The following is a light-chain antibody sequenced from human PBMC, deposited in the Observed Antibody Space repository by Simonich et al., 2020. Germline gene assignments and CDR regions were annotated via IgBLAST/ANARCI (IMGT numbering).Light chain of an antibody. Sequence: QSVLTQPPSVSGAPGQRVTISCTGRSSNIGAGYDVHWYQQLPGTAPKLLIYGNSNRPSGVPDRFSGSKSGTSASLAITGLQAEYEADYYCQSYDSSLSGWVFGGGTKLTVL. V-gene: IGLV1-40*01. CDR3: QSYDSSLSGWV. J-gene: IGLJ3*02. CDR2: GNS. CDR1: SSNIGAGYD.